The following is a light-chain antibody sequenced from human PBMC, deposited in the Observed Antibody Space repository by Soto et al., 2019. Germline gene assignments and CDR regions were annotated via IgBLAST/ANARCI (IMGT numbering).Light chain of an antibody. Sequence: SALTQPRSVSGSPGQSVTVSCTGTSSDVGAYIYVSWYKQHPGKAPKLIISDVSKRPSGVPDRFSGSKSGNTASLTISGLQAEDEADYYCCSYAGSYTLVFGGGTKLTVL. V-gene: IGLV2-11*01. CDR2: DVS. CDR1: SSDVGAYIY. CDR3: CSYAGSYTLV. J-gene: IGLJ2*01.